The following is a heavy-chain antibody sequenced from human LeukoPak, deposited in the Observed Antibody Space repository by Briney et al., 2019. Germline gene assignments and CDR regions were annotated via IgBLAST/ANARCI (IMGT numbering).Heavy chain of an antibody. CDR1: GGSISSSSYY. D-gene: IGHD3-3*01. J-gene: IGHJ4*02. Sequence: SETLSLTCTVSGGSISSSSYYWGWIRQPPGKGLVWIGSIYYSGSTYYNPSLKSRVTISVDTSKNQFSLKLSSVTAADTAVYYCARVTHRFLERSFDYWGQGTLVTVSS. CDR2: IYYSGST. CDR3: ARVTHRFLERSFDY. V-gene: IGHV4-39*01.